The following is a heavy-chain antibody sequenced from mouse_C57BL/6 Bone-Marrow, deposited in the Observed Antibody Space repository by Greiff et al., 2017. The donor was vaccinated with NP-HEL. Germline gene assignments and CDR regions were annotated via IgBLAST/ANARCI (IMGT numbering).Heavy chain of an antibody. Sequence: VQLQQSGPELVKPGASVKISCKASGYTFTDYYMNWVKQSHGKSLEWIGDINPNNGGTSYNQKFKGKATLTVDKSSSTAYMELRSLTSEDSAVYYCASNPSYYYGSSYREYFDVWGTGTTVTVSS. CDR2: INPNNGGT. V-gene: IGHV1-26*01. J-gene: IGHJ1*03. D-gene: IGHD1-1*01. CDR3: ASNPSYYYGSSYREYFDV. CDR1: GYTFTDYY.